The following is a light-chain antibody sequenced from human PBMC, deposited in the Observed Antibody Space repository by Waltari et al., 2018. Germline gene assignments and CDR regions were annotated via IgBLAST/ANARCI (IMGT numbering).Light chain of an antibody. CDR1: SSHIGRYY. V-gene: IGLV1-47*01. Sequence: QSVLTQPPSASGTSGQRVTISSSGTSSHIGRYYVFWFHQLPGTAPKVLIYKDKQRPSGVPDRFSGSKSGTSASLAISGLRSEDEADYYCATWDDSLSGYVFGSGTKVAVL. CDR3: ATWDDSLSGYV. J-gene: IGLJ1*01. CDR2: KDK.